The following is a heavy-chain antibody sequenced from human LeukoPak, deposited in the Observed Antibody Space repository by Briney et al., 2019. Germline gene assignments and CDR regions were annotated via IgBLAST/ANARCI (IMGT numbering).Heavy chain of an antibody. Sequence: PSETLSLTCTVSGGSISSYYWSWIRQPPGKELEWIGEINHSGSTNYNPSLKSRVTISVDTSKNQFSLKLSSVTAADTAVYYCARGRGTRRGSYYYFWGQGTLVTVSS. V-gene: IGHV4-34*01. CDR2: INHSGST. CDR1: GGSISSYY. CDR3: ARGRGTRRGSYYYF. J-gene: IGHJ4*02. D-gene: IGHD1-26*01.